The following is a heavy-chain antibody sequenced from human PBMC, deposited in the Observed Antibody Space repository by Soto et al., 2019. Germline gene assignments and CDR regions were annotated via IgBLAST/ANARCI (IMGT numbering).Heavy chain of an antibody. CDR2: MNPNSGNT. Sequence: ASVKVSCKASGYTFTSYDINWVRQATGQGLEWMGWMNPNSGNTGYAQKFQGRVTMTRNTSISTAYMELSSLRSEDTAVYYCASFGPYYYYMDVWAKGTTVTVSS. CDR3: ASFGPYYYYMDV. J-gene: IGHJ6*03. V-gene: IGHV1-8*01. D-gene: IGHD3-3*01. CDR1: GYTFTSYD.